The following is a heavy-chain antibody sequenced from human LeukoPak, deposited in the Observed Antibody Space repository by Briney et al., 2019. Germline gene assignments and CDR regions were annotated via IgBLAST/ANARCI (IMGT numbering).Heavy chain of an antibody. CDR3: ARGYLRYSSGWYSGNDAFDI. D-gene: IGHD6-19*01. J-gene: IGHJ3*02. V-gene: IGHV1-69*13. CDR2: IIPVFGTA. CDR1: GGTFSSYA. Sequence: ASVKVSCKASGGTFSSYAISWVRQAPGQGLEWMGGIIPVFGTANYAQKFQGRVTITADESTSTAYMVLSSLRSEDTAVYYCARGYLRYSSGWYSGNDAFDIWGQGTMVTVSS.